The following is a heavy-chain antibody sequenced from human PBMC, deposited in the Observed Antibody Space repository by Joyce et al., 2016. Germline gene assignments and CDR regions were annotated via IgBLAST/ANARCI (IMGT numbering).Heavy chain of an antibody. D-gene: IGHD2-2*01. CDR3: ARGPMPPYAFDV. CDR2: INPDTGDT. V-gene: IGHV1-2*06. Sequence: QVNLVQSGAEVKKPGASVKVSCKASGYSFSDSYIHWVRQAPGQGLQWMRRINPDTGDTIYAQKFQGRVTLTRDTFISTVYMEVSRLRSDDTAVYFCARGPMPPYAFDVWGQGTLVTVST. J-gene: IGHJ3*01. CDR1: GYSFSDSY.